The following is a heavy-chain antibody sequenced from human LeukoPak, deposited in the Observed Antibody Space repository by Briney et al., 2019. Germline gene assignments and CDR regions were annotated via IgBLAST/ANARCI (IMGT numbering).Heavy chain of an antibody. CDR3: AKVLKYYYNGMDV. Sequence: GGSLRLSCAASGFSFDDYALTWVRQAPGTGLDWVSASSDSGGSTYYADSVKGRFTVSRDNSKNTLYLQMNSLRAEDTAVYFCAKVLKYYYNGMDVWGQGTTVTVSS. CDR1: GFSFDDYA. V-gene: IGHV3-23*01. D-gene: IGHD2/OR15-2a*01. CDR2: SSDSGGST. J-gene: IGHJ6*02.